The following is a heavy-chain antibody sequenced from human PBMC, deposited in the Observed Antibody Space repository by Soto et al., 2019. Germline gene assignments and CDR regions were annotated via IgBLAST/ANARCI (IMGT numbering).Heavy chain of an antibody. J-gene: IGHJ3*02. CDR3: AKDMGSGSYYSAFDI. CDR1: GFTFDDYA. CDR2: ISWNSGSI. V-gene: IGHV3-9*01. D-gene: IGHD3-10*01. Sequence: EVQLVESGGGLVQPGRSLRLSCAASGFTFDDYAMHWVRQAPGKGLEWVSGISWNSGSIGYADSVKGRFTISRDNAKNSLYLQINSLRAEDTALYYCAKDMGSGSYYSAFDIWGQGTMVTVSS.